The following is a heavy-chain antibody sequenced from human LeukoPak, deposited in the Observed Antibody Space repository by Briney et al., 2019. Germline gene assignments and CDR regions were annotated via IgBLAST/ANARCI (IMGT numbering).Heavy chain of an antibody. CDR2: INHSGST. CDR3: ARVLNWGSFNYYFGMDV. V-gene: IGHV4-34*01. J-gene: IGHJ6*02. CDR1: GGSFSGYY. D-gene: IGHD7-27*01. Sequence: SETLSLTCAVYGGSFSGYYWSWIRQPPGKGLEWIGEINHSGSTNYNPSLKSRVTISVDTSKNQFSLKLSSVTAADTAVYYCARVLNWGSFNYYFGMDVWGQGTTVTVSS.